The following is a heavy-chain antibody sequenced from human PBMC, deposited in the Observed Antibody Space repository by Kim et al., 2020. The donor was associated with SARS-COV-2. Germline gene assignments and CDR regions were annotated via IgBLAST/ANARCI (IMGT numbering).Heavy chain of an antibody. CDR2: INPVDGSA. Sequence: ASVKVSCKASGYTFITYFIYWVRQAPGQGLEWMGVINPVDGSATYAQNFQNRVTLTRDTSTSTVYMDLSSLRSEDTAVYYCARDLASGMDVWGQGTSVSVSS. J-gene: IGHJ6*02. V-gene: IGHV1-46*01. CDR3: ARDLASGMDV. CDR1: GYTFITYF.